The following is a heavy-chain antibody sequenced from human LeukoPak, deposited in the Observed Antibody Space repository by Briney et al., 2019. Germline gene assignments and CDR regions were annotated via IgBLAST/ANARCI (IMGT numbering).Heavy chain of an antibody. Sequence: GGSLRLSCAASGFTVSSNYMSWVRQAPGKGLEWVSIIYSGGSTYYADSVNGRFTISRGDSKKTLFLPINSLETEDQAGYYCAKITPTYYFDYWGQGTLVTVSS. CDR3: AKITPTYYFDY. D-gene: IGHD1-14*01. J-gene: IGHJ4*02. CDR2: IYSGGST. V-gene: IGHV3-66*01. CDR1: GFTVSSNY.